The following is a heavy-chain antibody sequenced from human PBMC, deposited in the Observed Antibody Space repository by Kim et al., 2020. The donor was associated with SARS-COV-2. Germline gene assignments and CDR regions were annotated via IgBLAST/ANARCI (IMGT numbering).Heavy chain of an antibody. CDR3: ARDPTHYYDSSGYYNPEDY. D-gene: IGHD3-22*01. Sequence: GGSLRLSCAASGFTVSSNYMSWVRQAPGKGLEWVSVIYSGGSTYYADSVKGRFTISRDNSKNTLYLQMNSLRAEGTAVFYCARDPTHYYDSSGYYNPEDYWGQGTLVTVSS. J-gene: IGHJ4*02. CDR1: GFTVSSNY. V-gene: IGHV3-66*01. CDR2: IYSGGST.